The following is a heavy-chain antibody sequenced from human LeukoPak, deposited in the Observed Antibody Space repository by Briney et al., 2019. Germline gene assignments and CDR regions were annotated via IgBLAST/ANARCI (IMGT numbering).Heavy chain of an antibody. CDR3: VKEQSGSYYPLDY. V-gene: IGHV3-23*01. Sequence: GGSLRLSCAAAGFTFSSYGMSWVRQAPGKGLEWVSAISDSGGRSYYADSVKGRFTISRDNSKNTLDLQMNSLRPEDTAVYYCVKEQSGSYYPLDYWGQGTLVTVSS. CDR1: GFTFSSYG. J-gene: IGHJ4*02. D-gene: IGHD1-26*01. CDR2: ISDSGGRS.